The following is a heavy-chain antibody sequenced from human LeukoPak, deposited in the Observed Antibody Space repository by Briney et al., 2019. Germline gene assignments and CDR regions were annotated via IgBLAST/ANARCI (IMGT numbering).Heavy chain of an antibody. V-gene: IGHV4-4*07. Sequence: PSETLSLTCTVSGGSISSYYWSWIRQPAGKGLEWIGRIYTSGSTNYNPSLKSRVTMSVDTSQNQFSLKLSSVTAADTAVYYCARDARGGYSYGLEVDYWGQGTLVTVSS. CDR2: IYTSGST. CDR3: ARDARGGYSYGLEVDY. J-gene: IGHJ4*02. CDR1: GGSISSYY. D-gene: IGHD5-18*01.